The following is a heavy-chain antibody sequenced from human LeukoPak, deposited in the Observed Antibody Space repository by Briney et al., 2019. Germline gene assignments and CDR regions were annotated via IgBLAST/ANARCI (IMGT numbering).Heavy chain of an antibody. D-gene: IGHD3-10*01. CDR1: GYTFTSYG. V-gene: IGHV1-18*01. J-gene: IGHJ6*03. CDR2: ISAYNGNT. Sequence: GASVKVSCKASGYTFTSYGISWVRQAPGQGLEWMGWISAYNGNTNYAQKLQGRVTMTTDTSTSTAYMELRSLRSDDTAVYYCARVRLGERRYYYYMDVWGKGTTVTISS. CDR3: ARVRLGERRYYYYMDV.